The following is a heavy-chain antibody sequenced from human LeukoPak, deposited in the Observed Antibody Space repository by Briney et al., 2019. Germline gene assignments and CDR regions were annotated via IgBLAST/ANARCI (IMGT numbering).Heavy chain of an antibody. CDR3: ARDRYCSGGSCSPFDY. V-gene: IGHV4-34*01. Sequence: SETLSLTCAVYGGSFSGYYWNWIRQPPGKGLEWIGEINHSGSTNYNPSLKSRVTISVDRSKSQFSLKLNSVTAADTAVYYCARDRYCSGGSCSPFDYWGQGTLVTVSS. J-gene: IGHJ4*02. D-gene: IGHD2-15*01. CDR1: GGSFSGYY. CDR2: INHSGST.